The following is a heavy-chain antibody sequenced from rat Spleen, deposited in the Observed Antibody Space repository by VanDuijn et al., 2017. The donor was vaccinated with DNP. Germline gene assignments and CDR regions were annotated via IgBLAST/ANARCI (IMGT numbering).Heavy chain of an antibody. D-gene: IGHD1-2*01. CDR1: GFTFSDHN. Sequence: EVQLVESGGGLVQSGRSLKLSCAASGFTFSDHNMAWVRQVPKKGLEWVASSSYDGSRVHYRDSVKGRFTISRDNAKSSLYLQMDSLTSEDTATYYCARHYYSSYIDWFAYWGQGTLVTVSS. CDR2: SSYDGSRV. CDR3: ARHYYSSYIDWFAY. V-gene: IGHV5-7*01. J-gene: IGHJ3*01.